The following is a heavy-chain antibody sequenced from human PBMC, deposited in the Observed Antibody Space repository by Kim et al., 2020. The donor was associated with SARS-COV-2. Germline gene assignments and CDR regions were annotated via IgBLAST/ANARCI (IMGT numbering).Heavy chain of an antibody. V-gene: IGHV3-30*18. CDR2: ISKDGNNK. Sequence: GGSLRLSCAASGFTFSTFGMHWVRQAPGKGPEWVAVISKDGNNKYYADSVKGRFTISRDNSKNTLFLEMDSLRPEDTAIYHCAKGIWTSGPACIWDCYLDGWGQGTLVTVSS. CDR3: AKGIWTSGPACIWDCYLDG. D-gene: IGHD6-13*01. J-gene: IGHJ4*02. CDR1: GFTFSTFG.